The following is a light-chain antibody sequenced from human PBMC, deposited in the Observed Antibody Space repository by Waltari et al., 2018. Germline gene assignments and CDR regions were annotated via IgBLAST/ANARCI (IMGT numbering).Light chain of an antibody. J-gene: IGLJ3*02. V-gene: IGLV1-47*01. CDR1: SSNIGSNS. CDR3: AAWDDSLSGPWV. Sequence: QSVLTQPPSASGTPGQRVPISCSGSSSNIGSNSVYWYQQLPGTAPELLIYRNTQRRSGVPDRFSGSKSGTSASLAISGLRSEDEADYYCAAWDDSLSGPWVFGGGTKLTVL. CDR2: RNT.